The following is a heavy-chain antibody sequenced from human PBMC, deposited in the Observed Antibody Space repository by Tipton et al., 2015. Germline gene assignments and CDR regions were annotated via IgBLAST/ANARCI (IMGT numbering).Heavy chain of an antibody. J-gene: IGHJ1*01. CDR3: ARASIIQGYYHDSSRYYLFNS. D-gene: IGHD3-22*01. CDR2: LYYSGST. Sequence: GLVKPSETLSLTCTVSGGSFSDYYWSWIRQSPGEGLEWIGYLYYSGSTNYNPSLRSRVAMSMDTSKNQFSLKLSSVIAADTAVYYCARASIIQGYYHDSSRYYLFNSGGQGTLVTVSS. CDR1: GGSFSDYY. V-gene: IGHV4-59*01.